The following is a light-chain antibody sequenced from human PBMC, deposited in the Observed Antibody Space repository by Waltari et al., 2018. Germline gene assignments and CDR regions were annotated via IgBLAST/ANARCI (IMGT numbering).Light chain of an antibody. Sequence: QSALTQPASVSGSPGQSITIPCTGTSSDVGSSNLVPWYQQHPGKAPKLMMYEVSKRPSGVSNRFSGSKSANTASLTISGLQAEDEADYHCCSYVGSSTWVYGGGTKLTVL. CDR1: SSDVGSSNL. V-gene: IGLV2-23*02. J-gene: IGLJ3*02. CDR2: EVS. CDR3: CSYVGSSTWV.